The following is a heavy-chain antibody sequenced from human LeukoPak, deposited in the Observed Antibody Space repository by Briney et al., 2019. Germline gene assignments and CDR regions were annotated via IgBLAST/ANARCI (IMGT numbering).Heavy chain of an antibody. V-gene: IGHV1-18*01. D-gene: IGHD2-2*01. CDR3: ARIPAATNWFDP. CDR2: ISAYNGHT. CDR1: GYTFTTYG. J-gene: IGHJ5*02. Sequence: ASVKVSCKPSGYTFTTYGIIWVRQAPGQGLEWMGWISAYNGHTNYAQNLQGRVTMTPDTSTSTAYMELRSLRSDDTAVYYCARIPAATNWFDPWGQGTLVTVSS.